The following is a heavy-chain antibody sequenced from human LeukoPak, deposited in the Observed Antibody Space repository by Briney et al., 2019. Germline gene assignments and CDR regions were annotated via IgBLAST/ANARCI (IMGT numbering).Heavy chain of an antibody. D-gene: IGHD3-9*01. CDR3: ARDYDILTAYHASFDY. CDR1: GFTFGSYS. V-gene: IGHV3-48*01. CDR2: ITTSSSTV. Sequence: GGSLRLSCAASGFTFGSYSMNWVRQAPGKGLEWISYITTSSSTVYYADSVKGRFTISRDNAKNSLYLQMNSLRAEDTAVYYCARDYDILTAYHASFDYWGQGTLVTVSS. J-gene: IGHJ4*02.